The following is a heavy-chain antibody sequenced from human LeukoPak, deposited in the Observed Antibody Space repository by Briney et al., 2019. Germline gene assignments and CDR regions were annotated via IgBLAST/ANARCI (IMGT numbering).Heavy chain of an antibody. CDR3: ARGYGDFDY. J-gene: IGHJ4*02. V-gene: IGHV3-30-3*01. Sequence: GALRLSCAASGFTFSSYAMHWVRQAPGKGLEWVAVISYDGSNKYYADSVKGRFTISRDNSKNTLYLQMNSLRAEDTAVYYCARGYGDFDYWGQGTLVTVSS. CDR2: ISYDGSNK. D-gene: IGHD4-17*01. CDR1: GFTFSSYA.